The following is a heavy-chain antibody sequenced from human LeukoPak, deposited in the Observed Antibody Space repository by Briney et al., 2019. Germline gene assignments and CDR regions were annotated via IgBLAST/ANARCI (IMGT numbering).Heavy chain of an antibody. V-gene: IGHV4-34*01. J-gene: IGHJ4*02. CDR1: GGSFSGYY. CDR3: ARDSYSSSRNDY. Sequence: SETLSLTCAVYGGSFSGYYWSWIRQPPGKGLEWIGEINHSGSTNYNPSLKSRVTISVDTSKNQFSLKLSSVTAADTAVYYCARDSYSSSRNDYWGQGTLVTVSS. D-gene: IGHD6-13*01. CDR2: INHSGST.